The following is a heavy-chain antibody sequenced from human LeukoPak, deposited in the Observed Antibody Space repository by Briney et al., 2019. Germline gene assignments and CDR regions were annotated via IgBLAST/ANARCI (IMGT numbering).Heavy chain of an antibody. CDR2: INPNSGGT. CDR3: ARCASLGIAAAGGDY. Sequence: ASVKVSCKASGYTFTGYYIHWVRQAPGQGPEWMGWINPNSGGTNYVQKFQGRVTMTTDTSTSTAYMELRSLRSDDTAVYYCARCASLGIAAAGGDYWGQGTLVTVSS. J-gene: IGHJ4*02. V-gene: IGHV1-2*02. CDR1: GYTFTGYY. D-gene: IGHD6-13*01.